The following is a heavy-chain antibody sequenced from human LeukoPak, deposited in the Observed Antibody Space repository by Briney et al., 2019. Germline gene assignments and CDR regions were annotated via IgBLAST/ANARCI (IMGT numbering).Heavy chain of an antibody. CDR2: IHHSGST. CDR1: GGSISSRNW. CDR3: ARHRPYNWNERGYNWFDP. D-gene: IGHD1-1*01. Sequence: SETLSLTCAVSGGSISSRNWWSWVRQPPGKGLEWIAEIHHSGSTNYNPSLKSRVTISVDTSKNQFSLKLSSVTAADTAVYYCARHRPYNWNERGYNWFDPWGQGTLVTVSS. J-gene: IGHJ5*02. V-gene: IGHV4-4*02.